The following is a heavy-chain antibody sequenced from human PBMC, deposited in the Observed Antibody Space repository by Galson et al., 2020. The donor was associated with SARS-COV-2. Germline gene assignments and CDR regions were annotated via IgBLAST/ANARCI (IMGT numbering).Heavy chain of an antibody. CDR1: GFTFRTSW. J-gene: IGHJ4*02. CDR3: ARDRGWKAFDY. V-gene: IGHV3-7*03. Sequence: GESLKISCAASGFTFRTSWMTWVRQAPGKGLQWVADIKQDGSERYYVDSVKGRFTISRDNAKNSLYLQMNSLRAEDTAVYYCARDRGWKAFDYWGQGTLVTVPA. D-gene: IGHD1-1*01. CDR2: IKQDGSER.